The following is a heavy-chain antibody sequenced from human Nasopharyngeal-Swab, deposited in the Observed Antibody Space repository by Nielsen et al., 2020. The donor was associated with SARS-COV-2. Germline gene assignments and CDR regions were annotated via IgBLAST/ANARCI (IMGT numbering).Heavy chain of an antibody. Sequence: GGSLRLSCAASGFTFSSNGMHWVRRPQGKGLEWVAVIWYDGSNKYYADSVKGRFTISRDNSKNTLYLQMNSLRAEDTAVYYCARDGARHYYGSGSNQYYFDYWGQGTLVTVSS. V-gene: IGHV3-33*01. CDR3: ARDGARHYYGSGSNQYYFDY. D-gene: IGHD3-10*01. CDR1: GFTFSSNG. CDR2: IWYDGSNK. J-gene: IGHJ4*02.